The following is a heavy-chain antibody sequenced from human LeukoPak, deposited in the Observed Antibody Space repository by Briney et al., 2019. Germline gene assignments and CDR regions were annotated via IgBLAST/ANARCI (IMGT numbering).Heavy chain of an antibody. CDR1: GGSISSYY. Sequence: SSETLSLTCTVSGGSISSYYWSWIRQPPGKGLEWIGYIYYSGSTNYNPSLKSRVTISVDTSKNQFSLKLSSVTAADTAVYYCARAVEMATMDIWGQGTMVTVPS. J-gene: IGHJ3*02. CDR2: IYYSGST. D-gene: IGHD5-24*01. V-gene: IGHV4-59*01. CDR3: ARAVEMATMDI.